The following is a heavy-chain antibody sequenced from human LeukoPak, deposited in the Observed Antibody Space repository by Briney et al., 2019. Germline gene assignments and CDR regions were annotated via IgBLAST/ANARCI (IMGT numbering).Heavy chain of an antibody. V-gene: IGHV3-48*04. Sequence: TGGSLRLSCAASGFSFSEHSMNWVRQAPGKGLEWVSNIRGSSSAMNYADSVKGRFTISRDNAKNSLYLEMSSLRAEDTAVYYCARDRDWSFDYWGLGTLVSVSS. CDR3: ARDRDWSFDY. CDR2: IRGSSSAM. D-gene: IGHD3-9*01. CDR1: GFSFSEHS. J-gene: IGHJ4*02.